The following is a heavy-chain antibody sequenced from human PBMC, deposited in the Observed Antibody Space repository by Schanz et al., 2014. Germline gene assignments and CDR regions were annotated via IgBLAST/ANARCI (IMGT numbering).Heavy chain of an antibody. CDR2: INGYNAHT. J-gene: IGHJ4*02. CDR1: GYTFTSSG. CDR3: ARDRDQWDGNFCDF. D-gene: IGHD1-26*01. Sequence: QVQLVQSGAEVKKPGASVKVSCKASGYTFTSSGFSWVRQAPGQGLEWMGWINGYNAHTNYAQKFQGRVTMTTDTSTSTVYMELRSLRSDDTGVYYCARDRDQWDGNFCDFWGQGTLVTVSS. V-gene: IGHV1-18*01.